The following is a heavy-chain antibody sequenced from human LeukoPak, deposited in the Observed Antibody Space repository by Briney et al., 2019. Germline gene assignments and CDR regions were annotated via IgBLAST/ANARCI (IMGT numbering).Heavy chain of an antibody. D-gene: IGHD1-26*01. V-gene: IGHV5-51*01. CDR3: ARELYSGSYFY. CDR2: IYPGDSDT. J-gene: IGHJ4*02. Sequence: GEALKISCKGSGYSFTTYWIVWVRQMPGKGLGWMGIIYPGDSDTRYSPSFQGQVTISADKSISTAYLQWSSLKTSDTAMYYCARELYSGSYFYWGQGTLVTVSS. CDR1: GYSFTTYW.